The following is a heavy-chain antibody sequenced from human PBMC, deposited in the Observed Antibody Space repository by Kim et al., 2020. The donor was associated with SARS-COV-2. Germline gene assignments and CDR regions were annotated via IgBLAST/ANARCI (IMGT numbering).Heavy chain of an antibody. CDR2: IYSGGST. Sequence: GGSLRLSCAASGVTVSSNYMSWVRQAPGQGLELVSVIYSGGSTYYADTVKGRFTISIDNSKNTLYLQMNSLTAEDTAVYYCARGTTAAGSYYYYYMDVWG. CDR3: ARGTTAAGSYYYYYMDV. V-gene: IGHV3-66*01. J-gene: IGHJ6*03. D-gene: IGHD6-13*01. CDR1: GVTVSSNY.